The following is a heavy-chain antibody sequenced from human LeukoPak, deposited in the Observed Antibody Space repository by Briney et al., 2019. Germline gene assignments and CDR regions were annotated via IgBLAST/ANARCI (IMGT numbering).Heavy chain of an antibody. J-gene: IGHJ5*02. CDR3: AREWIAVAGTVSP. Sequence: ASVKPSCKASGYTFTGYYMHWVRQAPGQGLEWMGWINPNSGGTNYAQKFQGRVTMTRDTSISTAYMELSRLRSDDTAVYYCAREWIAVAGTVSPWGQGTLVTVSS. CDR1: GYTFTGYY. V-gene: IGHV1-2*02. CDR2: INPNSGGT. D-gene: IGHD6-19*01.